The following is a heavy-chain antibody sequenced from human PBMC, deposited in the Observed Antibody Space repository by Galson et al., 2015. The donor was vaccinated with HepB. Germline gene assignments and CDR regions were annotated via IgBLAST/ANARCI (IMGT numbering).Heavy chain of an antibody. J-gene: IGHJ3*02. V-gene: IGHV3-23*01. CDR3: AKEYYYDSSGYTSPFDAFDI. CDR2: ISGSGGST. Sequence: SLRLSCAASGFTFSSYAMSWVRQAPGKGLEWVSAISGSGGSTYYADSVKGRFTISRDNSKNTLYLQMNSLRAEDTAVYYCAKEYYYDSSGYTSPFDAFDIWGQGTMVTVSS. D-gene: IGHD3-22*01. CDR1: GFTFSSYA.